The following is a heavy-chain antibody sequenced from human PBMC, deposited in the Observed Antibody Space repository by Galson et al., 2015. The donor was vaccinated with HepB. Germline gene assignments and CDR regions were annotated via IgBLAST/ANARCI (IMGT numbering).Heavy chain of an antibody. CDR2: INPNGGSI. D-gene: IGHD3-10*01. J-gene: IGHJ4*02. Sequence: SVKVSCKASGYTFTSHYIHWVRQAPGQGLESMGIINPNGGSITYAQKFQARVTMTRDTSTSTVYMELSSLRSEDTAVYYCARQGVRGVYYFDYWGQGTLVTVSS. V-gene: IGHV1-46*01. CDR1: GYTFTSHY. CDR3: ARQGVRGVYYFDY.